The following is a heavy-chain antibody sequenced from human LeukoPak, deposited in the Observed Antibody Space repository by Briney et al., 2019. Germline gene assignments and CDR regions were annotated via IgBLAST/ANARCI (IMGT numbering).Heavy chain of an antibody. CDR1: GYTFTGYY. Sequence: ASVKVSCKASGYTFTGYYMHWVRQAPGQGLEWMGWINPNSGGTNYAQKFQGRVTMTRDTSISTAYMELSRLRSDDTAVYYCARPRPLLWSGFDPWGQGTLVTVSS. CDR2: INPNSGGT. V-gene: IGHV1-2*02. D-gene: IGHD3-10*02. CDR3: ARPRPLLWSGFDP. J-gene: IGHJ5*02.